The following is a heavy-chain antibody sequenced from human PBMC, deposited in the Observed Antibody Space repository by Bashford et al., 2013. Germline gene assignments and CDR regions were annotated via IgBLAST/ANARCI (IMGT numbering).Heavy chain of an antibody. V-gene: IGHV1-69*04. CDR3: ARDVCSGVWMSFDV. J-gene: IGHJ3*01. D-gene: IGHD2-15*01. CDR2: FIPILTIT. CDR1: GGTFSNYV. Sequence: SVKVSCKASGGTFSNYVISWVRQAPGQGLEWMGRFIPILTITNYAQKFQGRVTITADKSTSTAYMELSSLRSDDTAVYFCARDVCSGVWMSFDVVGPRDSGLPSPQ.